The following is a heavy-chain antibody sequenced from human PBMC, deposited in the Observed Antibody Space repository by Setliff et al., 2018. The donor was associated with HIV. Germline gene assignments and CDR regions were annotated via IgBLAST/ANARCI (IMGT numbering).Heavy chain of an antibody. Sequence: ASVKVSCKASGFTFTGYYLHWVRQAPGQGLEWMGWISAYNGNTNYAQKLQGRVTMTTDTSTSIAYMELNSLRSDDTAVYYCAKCSEMLGTPATSSGYYCGWFDPWGQGTLVTVSS. CDR2: ISAYNGNT. CDR3: AKCSEMLGTPATSSGYYCGWFDP. CDR1: GFTFTGYY. D-gene: IGHD3-22*01. V-gene: IGHV1-18*04. J-gene: IGHJ5*02.